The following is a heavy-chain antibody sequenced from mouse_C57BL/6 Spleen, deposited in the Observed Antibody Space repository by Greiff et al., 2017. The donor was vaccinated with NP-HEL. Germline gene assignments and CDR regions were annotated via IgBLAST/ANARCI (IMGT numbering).Heavy chain of an antibody. CDR1: GYSITSGYY. D-gene: IGHD1-1*01. Sequence: VQLKESGPGLVKPSQSLSLTCSVTGYSITSGYYWNWIRQFPGNKLEWMGYISYDGSNNYNPSLKNRISITRDTSKNQFFLKLNSVTTEDTATYYCASVLRYYAMDYWGQGTSVTVSS. CDR3: ASVLRYYAMDY. V-gene: IGHV3-6*01. J-gene: IGHJ4*01. CDR2: ISYDGSN.